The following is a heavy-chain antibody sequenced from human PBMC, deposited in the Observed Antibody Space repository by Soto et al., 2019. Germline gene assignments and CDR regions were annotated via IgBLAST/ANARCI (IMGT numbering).Heavy chain of an antibody. Sequence: QVQLVQSGAEVKKPGASVKVSCKASGYTFTSYGISWVRQAPGQGLEWMGWISAYNGNTNYAQKLQGRVTMTTDTSTSTAYMERRSLRSEDTAVYYCARDRVGYCSGGSCFLAEYFQHWGQGTLVTVSS. V-gene: IGHV1-18*01. CDR3: ARDRVGYCSGGSCFLAEYFQH. CDR1: GYTFTSYG. D-gene: IGHD2-15*01. CDR2: ISAYNGNT. J-gene: IGHJ1*01.